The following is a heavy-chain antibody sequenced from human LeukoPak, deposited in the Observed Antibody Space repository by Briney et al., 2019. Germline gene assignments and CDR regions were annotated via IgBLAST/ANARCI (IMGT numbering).Heavy chain of an antibody. CDR1: RFTFSSYS. Sequence: GGSLRLSCAASRFTFSSYSMNWVRQAPGKGLEWVSYISSSSSSIYYADSVKGRFTISRDNAKNSLFLQMNSLRAEDTAVYYCVRQLVSWGQGTLVTVSS. CDR2: ISSSSSSI. V-gene: IGHV3-48*01. J-gene: IGHJ5*02. CDR3: VRQLVS. D-gene: IGHD6-6*01.